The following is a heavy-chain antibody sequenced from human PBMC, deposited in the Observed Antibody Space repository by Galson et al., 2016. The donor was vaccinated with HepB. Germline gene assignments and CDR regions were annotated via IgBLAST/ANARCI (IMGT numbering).Heavy chain of an antibody. Sequence: SLRLSCAVSGFTFSSFSMNWVRQAPGKGLEWVSYISSSSDTIYYADSVKGRFTISRDNAKNSLYLQMNSLRDEDTAVYYCAKDHGNRWLNNWFDPWGQGTLVTVSS. V-gene: IGHV3-48*02. CDR1: GFTFSSFS. CDR2: ISSSSDTI. CDR3: AKDHGNRWLNNWFDP. J-gene: IGHJ5*02. D-gene: IGHD6-19*01.